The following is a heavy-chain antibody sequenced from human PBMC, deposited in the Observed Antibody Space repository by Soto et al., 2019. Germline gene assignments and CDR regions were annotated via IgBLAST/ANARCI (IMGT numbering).Heavy chain of an antibody. V-gene: IGHV5-51*01. CDR2: IYPGDSDT. J-gene: IGHJ6*02. CDR1: GYSFTSYW. Sequence: GESLKISCKGSGYSFTSYWIGWVRQMPGKGLGWMGIIYPGDSDTRYSPSFQGQVTISADKSISTAYLQWSSLKASDTAMYYCARQFEAGDLEDTWLQWGEYYYSGMDVWGQGTTVTVSS. CDR3: ARQFEAGDLEDTWLQWGEYYYSGMDV. D-gene: IGHD5-12*01.